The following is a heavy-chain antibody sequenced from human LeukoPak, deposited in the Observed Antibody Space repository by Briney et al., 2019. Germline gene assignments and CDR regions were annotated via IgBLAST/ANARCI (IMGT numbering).Heavy chain of an antibody. Sequence: GGSLRLSCAASGFTFRDYWMHWICQAPGKGLVWVSRIKGDGSHTIYADSVKGRFTISRDNAENTLYLQMKSLRVEDTALYYCVRDWDHFDFDSWGQGTLVTVSS. CDR3: VRDWDHFDFDS. D-gene: IGHD1-26*01. CDR2: IKGDGSHT. V-gene: IGHV3-74*01. CDR1: GFTFRDYW. J-gene: IGHJ5*01.